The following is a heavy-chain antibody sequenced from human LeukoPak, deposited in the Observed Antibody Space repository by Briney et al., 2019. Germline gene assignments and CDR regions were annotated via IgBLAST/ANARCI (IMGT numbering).Heavy chain of an antibody. CDR3: ARLRFSYYMDV. CDR1: GFTFSTYS. J-gene: IGHJ6*03. Sequence: GGSLRLSCAASGFTFSTYSMNWVRQAPGKGLEWVSYISSSGSTIFHADSVKGRFTISRDNAKNSLYLQMNSLRAEDTAVCYCARLRFSYYMDVWAKGTTVTVSS. D-gene: IGHD3-3*01. V-gene: IGHV3-48*01. CDR2: ISSSGSTI.